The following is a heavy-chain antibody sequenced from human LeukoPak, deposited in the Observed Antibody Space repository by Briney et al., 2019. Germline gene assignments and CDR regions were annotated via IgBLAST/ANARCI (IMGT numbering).Heavy chain of an antibody. CDR1: GFTFSSYW. Sequence: RTGGSLRLSCAASGFTFSSYWMSWVRQAPGKGLEWVANIKQDGSEKYYVDSVKGRFTISRDNAKNSLYLQMYSLRAEDTAVYYCARDNKIVVVEAATRYYYYYGMDVWGQGTTVTVSS. J-gene: IGHJ6*02. CDR2: IKQDGSEK. V-gene: IGHV3-7*01. D-gene: IGHD2-15*01. CDR3: ARDNKIVVVEAATRYYYYYGMDV.